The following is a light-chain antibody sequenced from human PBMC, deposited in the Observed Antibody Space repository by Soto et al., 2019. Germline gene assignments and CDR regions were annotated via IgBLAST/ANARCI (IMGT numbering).Light chain of an antibody. V-gene: IGKV3-15*01. J-gene: IGKJ1*01. CDR3: QQYNNWWT. Sequence: EIVMTQSAATLSVSPGERATLSCRASQSVSSNLAWYQQKPGQAPRLLIYGASTRATGIPARFSGSGSGTESTLTISSLKSEDFAVYYCQQYNNWWTFGQGTKVDIK. CDR1: QSVSSN. CDR2: GAS.